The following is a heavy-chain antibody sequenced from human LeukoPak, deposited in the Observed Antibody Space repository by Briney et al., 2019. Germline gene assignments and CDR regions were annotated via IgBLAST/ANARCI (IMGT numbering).Heavy chain of an antibody. Sequence: ASVKVSCKASGYTFTSYGISWVRQAPGQGLEWMGWISPYSGVTNFAQKFQDRVTMTTDTSTTTAHMELRSLRSDDAAVYYCARQELSWRGDYYYKYTWTSGARGPRSSSL. CDR3: ARQELSWRGDYYYKYTWTS. D-gene: IGHD1-26*01. CDR2: ISPYSGVT. J-gene: IGHJ6*03. CDR1: GYTFTSYG. V-gene: IGHV1-18*01.